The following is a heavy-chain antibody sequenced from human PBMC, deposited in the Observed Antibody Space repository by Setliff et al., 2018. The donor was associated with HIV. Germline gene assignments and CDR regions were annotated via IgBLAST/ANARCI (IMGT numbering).Heavy chain of an antibody. CDR3: AKGRYSSGANYYYYYMDV. V-gene: IGHV3-11*01. Sequence: PGGSLRLSCAVSGFTFNDYYMSWIRQAPGKGLEYISYIGGSGGTDIKYADSVKGRFTISRDTAKNSLYLQMNSLRAEDTAVYYCAKGRYSSGANYYYYYMDVWGKGTTVTVSS. CDR1: GFTFNDYY. D-gene: IGHD6-19*01. J-gene: IGHJ6*03. CDR2: IGGSGGTDI.